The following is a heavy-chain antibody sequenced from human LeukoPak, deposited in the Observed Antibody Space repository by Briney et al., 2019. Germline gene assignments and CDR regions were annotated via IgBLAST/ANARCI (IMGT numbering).Heavy chain of an antibody. D-gene: IGHD3/OR15-3a*01. V-gene: IGHV4-59*01. J-gene: IGHJ5*02. Sequence: PSETLSLTCTVSGGSISSYYWSWIRQPPGKGLEWIGYIYYSGSTNYNPSLKSRVTISVDTSKNQFSLKLSSVTAADTAVYYCARGDFALANSWFDPWGQGTLVTVSS. CDR3: ARGDFALANSWFDP. CDR2: IYYSGST. CDR1: GGSISSYY.